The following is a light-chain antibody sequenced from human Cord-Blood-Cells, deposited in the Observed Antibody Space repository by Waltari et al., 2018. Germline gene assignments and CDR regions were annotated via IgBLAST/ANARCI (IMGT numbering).Light chain of an antibody. CDR3: QQYNNWPPEYT. CDR2: GAS. V-gene: IGKV3-15*01. J-gene: IGKJ2*01. Sequence: EIVMTQSPATLSVSPGYRATLSCRASQSVSSNLAWYQQKPGQAPRLLIYGASTRAAGIQARFSGSGSGTEFTLTISSLQSGDFAVYYCQQYNNWPPEYTFGQGTKLEIK. CDR1: QSVSSN.